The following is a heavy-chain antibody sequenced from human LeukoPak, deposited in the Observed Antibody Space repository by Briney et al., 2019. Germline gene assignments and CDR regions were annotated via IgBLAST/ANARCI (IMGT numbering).Heavy chain of an antibody. V-gene: IGHV1-69*04. D-gene: IGHD1-26*01. Sequence: GSSVKVSCKASGGTFSSYAISWVRQAPGQGLEWMGRIIPILGIANYAQKFQGRVTITADKSTSTAYMELSSLRSEDTAVYYCARGISVGATLWYWGQGTLVTVSS. J-gene: IGHJ4*02. CDR3: ARGISVGATLWY. CDR2: IIPILGIA. CDR1: GGTFSSYA.